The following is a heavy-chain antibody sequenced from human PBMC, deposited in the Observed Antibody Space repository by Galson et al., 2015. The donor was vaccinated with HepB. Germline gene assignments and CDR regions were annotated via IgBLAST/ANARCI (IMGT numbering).Heavy chain of an antibody. Sequence: SLRLSCAASGFTFGTYTMNWVCQAPGKGLESVSYISSTGTTIYYADSVKGRFTVSRDNAQNSLDLQMNSLRDEDTAVYYCARVFFGSGNSPAYWYFDLWGRGTLVTVSS. CDR1: GFTFGTYT. D-gene: IGHD3-10*01. V-gene: IGHV3-48*02. CDR3: ARVFFGSGNSPAYWYFDL. CDR2: ISSTGTTI. J-gene: IGHJ2*01.